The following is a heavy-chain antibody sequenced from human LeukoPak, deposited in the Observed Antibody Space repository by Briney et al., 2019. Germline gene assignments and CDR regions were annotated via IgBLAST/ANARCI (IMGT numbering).Heavy chain of an antibody. Sequence: GGSLRLSCAASGFTVSSNYMSWVRQAPGKGLEWVSYISSSGSSRYYTDSVKGRFTISRDNAKNSLYLQMNSLRAEDTAVYYCARDQDGYCSGGSCLGSDYWGQGTLVTVSS. V-gene: IGHV3-11*04. CDR2: ISSSGSSR. D-gene: IGHD2-15*01. CDR3: ARDQDGYCSGGSCLGSDY. CDR1: GFTVSSNY. J-gene: IGHJ4*02.